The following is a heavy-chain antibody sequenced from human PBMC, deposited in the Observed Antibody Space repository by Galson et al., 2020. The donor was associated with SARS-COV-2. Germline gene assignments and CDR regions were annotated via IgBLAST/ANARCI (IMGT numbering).Heavy chain of an antibody. D-gene: IGHD6-19*01. CDR2: FDPEDGET. CDR1: GYTLTELS. Sequence: ASVKVSCKVSGYTLTELSMHWVRQAPGKGLEWMGGFDPEDGETIYAQKFQGRVTMTEDTSTDTAYMELSSLRSEDTAVDYCATGPAVAGTLSGYYYYYGMDVWGQGTTVTVSS. J-gene: IGHJ6*02. V-gene: IGHV1-24*01. CDR3: ATGPAVAGTLSGYYYYYGMDV.